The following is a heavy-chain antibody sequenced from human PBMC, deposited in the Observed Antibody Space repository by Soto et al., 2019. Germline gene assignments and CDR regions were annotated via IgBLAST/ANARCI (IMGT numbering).Heavy chain of an antibody. Sequence: SETLSLTCAVYGGSFSGYYWSWIRQPPGKGLEWIGEINHSGSTNYNPSLKSRVTISVDTSKNQFSLKLSSVTAADTAVYYCARERAAAGPTEDGMDVWGQGTTVTVS. CDR2: INHSGST. CDR1: GGSFSGYY. D-gene: IGHD6-13*01. V-gene: IGHV4-34*01. J-gene: IGHJ6*02. CDR3: ARERAAAGPTEDGMDV.